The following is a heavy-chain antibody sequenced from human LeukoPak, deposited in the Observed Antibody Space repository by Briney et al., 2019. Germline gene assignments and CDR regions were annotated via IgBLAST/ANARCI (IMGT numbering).Heavy chain of an antibody. Sequence: PGGSLRLSCAASGFTFSSYSMNWVRQAPGKGLEWVSYISSSSSTIYYADSVKGRFTISRDNSKNTLYLQMNSLRAEDTAVYYCANSSGRSRRDYWGQGTLVTVSS. D-gene: IGHD6-19*01. CDR3: ANSSGRSRRDY. CDR2: ISSSSSTI. J-gene: IGHJ4*02. V-gene: IGHV3-48*01. CDR1: GFTFSSYS.